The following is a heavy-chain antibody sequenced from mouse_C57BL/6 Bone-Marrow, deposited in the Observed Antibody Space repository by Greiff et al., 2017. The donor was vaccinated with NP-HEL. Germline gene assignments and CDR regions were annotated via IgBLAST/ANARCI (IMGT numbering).Heavy chain of an antibody. J-gene: IGHJ2*01. V-gene: IGHV5-12*01. Sequence: EVQLQESGGGLVQPGGSLKLSCAASGFTFSDYYMYWVRQTPEKRLEWVAYISNGGGSTYYPDTVKGRFTISRDNAKNTLYLQMSRLKSEDTAMYYCARQGKGEDYFDYWGQGTTLTVSS. CDR3: ARQGKGEDYFDY. CDR2: ISNGGGST. CDR1: GFTFSDYY. D-gene: IGHD1-3*01.